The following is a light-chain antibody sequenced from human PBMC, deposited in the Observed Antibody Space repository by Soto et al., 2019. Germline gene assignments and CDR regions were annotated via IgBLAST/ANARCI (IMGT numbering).Light chain of an antibody. CDR1: QTLSNSF. CDR2: DTS. V-gene: IGKV3-20*01. Sequence: EIVFTQSPVTLSXSPGEIAXLXCXXSQTLSNSFIAWYQQKPGQAPRLLIYDTSSRATGVPDRYSASGSGTDFTLTISRLEPEDFAVFFCQQYGTSEIIFGQGTRLEIK. J-gene: IGKJ5*01. CDR3: QQYGTSEII.